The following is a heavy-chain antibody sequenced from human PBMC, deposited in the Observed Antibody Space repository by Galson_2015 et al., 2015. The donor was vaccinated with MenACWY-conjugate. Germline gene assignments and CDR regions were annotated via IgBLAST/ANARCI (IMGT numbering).Heavy chain of an antibody. CDR1: GDSVSTNNLY. Sequence: LSLTCSVSGDSVSTNNLYWGWIRQSPGKGLEWIGTTHHSGSTYHNPSFDSRVTFSVDTSRNQFSLILRSVTVADTAVYYCARCRTPLLIPFDYWGQGVLVTVSS. D-gene: IGHD3-16*01. CDR3: ARCRTPLLIPFDY. J-gene: IGHJ4*02. V-gene: IGHV4-39*01. CDR2: THHSGST.